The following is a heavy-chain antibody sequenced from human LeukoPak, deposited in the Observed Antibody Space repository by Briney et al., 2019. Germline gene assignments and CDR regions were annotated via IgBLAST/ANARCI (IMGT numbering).Heavy chain of an antibody. CDR2: ISYDGSNK. D-gene: IGHD2-21*01. J-gene: IGHJ4*02. Sequence: GESLKISCKGSGFKFFIYWIGWVRQAPGKGLEWVAVISYDGSNKYYADSVKGRYTISRDKSKNTLYLQMNSLRAEDTAVYYCAKGYCGGDCPFDYWGQGTLVTVSS. CDR1: GFKFFIYW. CDR3: AKGYCGGDCPFDY. V-gene: IGHV3-30*18.